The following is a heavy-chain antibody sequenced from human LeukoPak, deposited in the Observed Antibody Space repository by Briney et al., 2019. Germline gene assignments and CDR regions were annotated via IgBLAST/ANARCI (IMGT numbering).Heavy chain of an antibody. J-gene: IGHJ6*02. Sequence: GGSLRLSRAASGFTFSSYAMSWVRQAPGKGLEWVSAISGSGGSTYYADSVKGRFTISRDNSKNTLYLQMNSLRAEDTAVYYCAKALLGGYGSGSYYNSDYYGMDVWGQGTTVTVSS. CDR1: GFTFSSYA. CDR2: ISGSGGST. V-gene: IGHV3-23*01. D-gene: IGHD3-10*01. CDR3: AKALLGGYGSGSYYNSDYYGMDV.